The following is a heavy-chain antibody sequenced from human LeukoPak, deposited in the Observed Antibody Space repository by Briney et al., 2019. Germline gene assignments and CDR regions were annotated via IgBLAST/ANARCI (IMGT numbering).Heavy chain of an antibody. D-gene: IGHD5-12*01. V-gene: IGHV4-59*01. Sequence: SETLSLTCTVSGGSIRSYYWSWIRQPPGKGLEWIGYIYYSGSTNYNPSLKSRVTISVDTSKNRFSLKLSSVTAADTAVYYCAGGSGYDSFDYWGQGTLVTVSS. CDR1: GGSIRSYY. CDR2: IYYSGST. J-gene: IGHJ4*02. CDR3: AGGSGYDSFDY.